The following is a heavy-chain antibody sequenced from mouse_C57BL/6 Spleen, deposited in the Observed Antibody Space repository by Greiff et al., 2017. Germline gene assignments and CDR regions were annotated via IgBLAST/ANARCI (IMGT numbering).Heavy chain of an antibody. CDR2: IDPSDSYT. J-gene: IGHJ2*01. D-gene: IGHD2-3*01. CDR3: ARDGYHLYYFDY. V-gene: IGHV1-59*01. Sequence: VQLQQPGAELVRPGTSVKLSCKASGYTFTSYWMHWVKQRPGQGLEWIGVIDPSDSYTNYNQKFKGNATLTVDPSSSTAYMQLSSLTSEDSAVYYCARDGYHLYYFDYWGQGTTLTVSA. CDR1: GYTFTSYW.